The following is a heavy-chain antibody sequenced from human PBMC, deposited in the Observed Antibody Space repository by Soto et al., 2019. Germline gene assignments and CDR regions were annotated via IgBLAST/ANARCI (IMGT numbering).Heavy chain of an antibody. CDR3: ARAAPRYCSGGSCYSGRDY. J-gene: IGHJ4*01. CDR1: GGSFSGYY. D-gene: IGHD2-15*01. CDR2: INHSGST. V-gene: IGHV4-34*01. Sequence: QVQLQQWGAGLLKPSETLSLTCAVYGGSFSGYYWSWIRQPPGKGLEWIGEINHSGSTNYNPSLKSGVTISVDTSKNQFSLKLSSVTAADTAVYYCARAAPRYCSGGSCYSGRDYWGHGTLVTVSS.